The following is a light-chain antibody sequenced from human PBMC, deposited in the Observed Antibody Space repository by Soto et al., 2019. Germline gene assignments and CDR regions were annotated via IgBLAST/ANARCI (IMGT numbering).Light chain of an antibody. CDR2: AAS. Sequence: DIQMTQSPSSLSASVGDRVTITCRASQTISTYLNWYQQKPGKAPNLLIYAASTLLSGVPSRFSGSGSETEFTLTIRSLQPEDFASYYCQHSYTTPSFGGGTKVELK. J-gene: IGKJ4*01. CDR3: QHSYTTPS. V-gene: IGKV1-39*01. CDR1: QTISTY.